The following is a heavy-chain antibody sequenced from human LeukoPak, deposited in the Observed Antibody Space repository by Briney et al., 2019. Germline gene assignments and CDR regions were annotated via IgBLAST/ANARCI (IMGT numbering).Heavy chain of an antibody. J-gene: IGHJ4*02. V-gene: IGHV3-53*01. D-gene: IGHD6-19*01. CDR2: IYSGGST. Sequence: GGSLRLSCAASGFTFSSNYVSWVRQAPGKGLEWVSVIYSGGSTYYADSVKGRFTISRDNSKNTLYLQMNSLRAEDTAVYYCAREGYSSGWYRLWGQGTLVTVSS. CDR3: AREGYSSGWYRL. CDR1: GFTFSSNY.